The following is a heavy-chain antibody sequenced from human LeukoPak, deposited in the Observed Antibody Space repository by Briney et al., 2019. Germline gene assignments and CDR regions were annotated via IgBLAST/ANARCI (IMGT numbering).Heavy chain of an antibody. CDR3: ARRHLQQGFDP. CDR1: GYSFTSYW. CDR2: IYPGDSDT. J-gene: IGHJ5*02. Sequence: GKSLKISCKGSGYSFTSYWIGWVRQMPGKGLEWMGIIYPGDSDTRYSPSFQGQVSISADKSISAAYLQWSSLKASDTAMYYCARRHLQQGFDPWGQGTLVTVSS. V-gene: IGHV5-51*01. D-gene: IGHD4-11*01.